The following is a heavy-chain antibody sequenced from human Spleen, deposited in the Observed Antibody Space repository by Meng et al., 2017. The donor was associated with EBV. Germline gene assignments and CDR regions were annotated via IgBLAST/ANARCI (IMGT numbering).Heavy chain of an antibody. CDR2: LIPMSGAP. V-gene: IGHV1-69*01. Sequence: QGEVVQSGAELKKPGASVKVACKTSGGTFTSDAISWVRQAPGQGLEWMGGLIPMSGAPNYAQKFQGRITITADESTSTHYMDLSSLRSEDTAVYYCASESGRGYTPDYWGQGTLVTVSS. J-gene: IGHJ4*02. D-gene: IGHD3-10*01. CDR1: GGTFTSDA. CDR3: ASESGRGYTPDY.